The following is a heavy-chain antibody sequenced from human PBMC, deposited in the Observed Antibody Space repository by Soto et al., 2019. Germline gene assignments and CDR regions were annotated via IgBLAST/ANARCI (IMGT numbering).Heavy chain of an antibody. V-gene: IGHV3-53*01. D-gene: IGHD6-13*01. Sequence: TVRSLRLPCAAAGCTVSSNYMSRVLQAPGKGLEWVSVIYSGGSTYYADSVKCRFTISIYNSKNTLDLQMNSLRAEDTAVYYCARDIAAAVTSPDTRYYGLDIWGEGTTVTVSS. J-gene: IGHJ6*01. CDR1: GCTVSSNY. CDR3: ARDIAAAVTSPDTRYYGLDI. CDR2: IYSGGST.